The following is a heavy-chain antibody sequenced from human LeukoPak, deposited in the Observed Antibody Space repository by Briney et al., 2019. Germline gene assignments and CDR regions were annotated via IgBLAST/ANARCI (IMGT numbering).Heavy chain of an antibody. J-gene: IGHJ5*02. D-gene: IGHD6-6*01. CDR2: IYCSGST. CDR1: GGSISSYY. V-gene: IGHV4-59*12. CDR3: AITTPYSSSSWFDP. Sequence: PSETLSLTCTVSGGSISSYYWSWIRQPPGKGLEWIGYIYCSGSTNYNPSLKSRVTISVDTSKNQFSLKLSSVTAADTAVYYCAITTPYSSSSWFDPWGQGTLVTVSS.